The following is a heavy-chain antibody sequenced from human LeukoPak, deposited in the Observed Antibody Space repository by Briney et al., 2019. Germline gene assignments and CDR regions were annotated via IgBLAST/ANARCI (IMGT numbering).Heavy chain of an antibody. CDR3: ARTQHLNYYGMDV. CDR1: GYTFTGYY. Sequence: ASVNVSCKASGYTFTGYYMHWVRQAPGQGLEWMGWINPNSGGTNYAQKFQGWVTTTRDTSISTAYMELSRLRSDDTAVYYCARTQHLNYYGMDVWGQGTTVTVSS. D-gene: IGHD6-13*01. CDR2: INPNSGGT. V-gene: IGHV1-2*04. J-gene: IGHJ6*02.